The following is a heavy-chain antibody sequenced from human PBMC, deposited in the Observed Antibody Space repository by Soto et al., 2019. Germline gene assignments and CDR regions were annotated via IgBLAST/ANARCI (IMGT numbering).Heavy chain of an antibody. J-gene: IGHJ6*03. CDR3: ARGGISHWAYFYYMDV. D-gene: IGHD2-21*01. Sequence: SETLSLTCSVSGGSISSYYWSWIRQPPGKALEWIGDIYYSGSTNYNPSLKSRVTMSVDTSKNQFSLTLNSVTAADTATYYCARGGISHWAYFYYMDVWDRGTTVTVSS. CDR2: IYYSGST. CDR1: GGSISSYY. V-gene: IGHV4-59*12.